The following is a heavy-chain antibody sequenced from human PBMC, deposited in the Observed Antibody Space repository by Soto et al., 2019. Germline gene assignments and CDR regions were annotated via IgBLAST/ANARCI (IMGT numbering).Heavy chain of an antibody. J-gene: IGHJ5*02. CDR3: AKDLGLTTVPYNWFDP. CDR2: ISYDGSNK. D-gene: IGHD4-4*01. CDR1: GFTFSSYG. V-gene: IGHV3-30*18. Sequence: GGSLRLSCAASGFTFSSYGMHWVRQAPGKGLEWVAVISYDGSNKYYADSVKGRFTISRDNSKNTLYLQMNSLRAEDTAVYYCAKDLGLTTVPYNWFDPWGQGTLVTVSS.